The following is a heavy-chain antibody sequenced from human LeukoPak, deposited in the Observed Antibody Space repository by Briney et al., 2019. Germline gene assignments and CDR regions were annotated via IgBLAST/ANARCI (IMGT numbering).Heavy chain of an antibody. CDR2: INYSGST. V-gene: IGHV4-38-2*01. CDR1: GYSIRSGYQ. J-gene: IGHJ5*02. CDR3: ARLNKPGWFDP. Sequence: SETLSLTCSVSGYSIRSGYQWGWIRQAPGKGLEWIGSINYSGSTYYNPSLKSRLTISVDTSKNQFSLKLTSVTAADTAVYYCARLNKPGWFDPWGQGTLVTVSS. D-gene: IGHD1-14*01.